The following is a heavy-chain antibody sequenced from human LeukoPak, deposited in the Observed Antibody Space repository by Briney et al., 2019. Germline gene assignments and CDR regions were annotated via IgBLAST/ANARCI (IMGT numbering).Heavy chain of an antibody. Sequence: SETLSLTCTASGGSISTYYWSWIRQPPGKGLEWIGYIYYSGSTNYNPSLKSRVTISVDTSKNQFSLKLSSVTAADTAVYYCARPYYSSSWPDAFDIWGQGTMVTVSS. CDR1: GGSISTYY. J-gene: IGHJ3*02. V-gene: IGHV4-59*01. D-gene: IGHD6-13*01. CDR2: IYYSGST. CDR3: ARPYYSSSWPDAFDI.